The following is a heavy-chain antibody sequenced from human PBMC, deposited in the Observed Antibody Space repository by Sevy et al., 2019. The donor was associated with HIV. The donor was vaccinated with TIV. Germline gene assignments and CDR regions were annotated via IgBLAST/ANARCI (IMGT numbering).Heavy chain of an antibody. J-gene: IGHJ4*02. V-gene: IGHV3-23*01. CDR1: RFTFSSSA. CDR3: ATSMVRGVIITSSSGWPPFDH. Sequence: GGSLRLSCAASRFTFSSSAMSWVRQAPGKGLEWVSGLSASGGSTYYSNSVRGRFTISRDNSKNTLFLRMNSLRAEDTAVYYCATSMVRGVIITSSSGWPPFDHWGQGTLVTVSS. D-gene: IGHD3-10*01. CDR2: LSASGGST.